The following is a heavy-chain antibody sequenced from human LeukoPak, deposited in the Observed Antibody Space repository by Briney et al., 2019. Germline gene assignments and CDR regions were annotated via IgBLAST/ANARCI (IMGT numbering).Heavy chain of an antibody. CDR3: TKDVVPDSGWDLDY. V-gene: IGHV3-23*01. Sequence: GESLRLSCAASGFTFSTYSMTWVRHGPGKGLEWVSSIYPNGGSTFYADSVKGRFTISRDNSKNTLYLQMSSLRTEDTAIYYCTKDVVPDSGWDLDYWGQGTLVTVSS. CDR1: GFTFSTYS. CDR2: IYPNGGST. J-gene: IGHJ4*02. D-gene: IGHD6-19*01.